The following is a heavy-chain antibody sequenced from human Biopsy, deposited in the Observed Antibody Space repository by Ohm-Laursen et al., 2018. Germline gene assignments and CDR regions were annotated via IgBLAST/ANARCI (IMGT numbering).Heavy chain of an antibody. J-gene: IGHJ5*02. V-gene: IGHV4-31*01. CDR3: ARGDYFDSNGYFWFDP. Sequence: LSLTCTVSGGSISSCGSYWSWIRQRPGKGLEWIGYIFNSANTYYNPSLKNLITISGDTSKNQFSLKLNSVTAADTAVYYCARGDYFDSNGYFWFDPWGQGTLVTVSS. CDR1: GGSISSCGSY. CDR2: IFNSANT. D-gene: IGHD3-22*01.